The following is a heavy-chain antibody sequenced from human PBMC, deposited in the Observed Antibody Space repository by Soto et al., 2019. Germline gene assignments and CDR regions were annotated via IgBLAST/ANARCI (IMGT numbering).Heavy chain of an antibody. D-gene: IGHD6-19*01. Sequence: ASVKVSCKASGYTFTSYGISWVRQAPGQGLEWVGWISAYNGNTNYAQKLQGRVTMTTDTSTSTAYMELRSLRSDDTAVYYCARGSAVAGCDAFDIWGQRTMVTVSS. CDR2: ISAYNGNT. J-gene: IGHJ3*02. CDR3: ARGSAVAGCDAFDI. CDR1: GYTFTSYG. V-gene: IGHV1-18*01.